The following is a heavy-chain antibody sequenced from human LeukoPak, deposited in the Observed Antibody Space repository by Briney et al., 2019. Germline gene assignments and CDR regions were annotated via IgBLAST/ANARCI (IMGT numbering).Heavy chain of an antibody. D-gene: IGHD6-6*01. CDR3: ARGIAARRGARFDY. CDR2: MNPNSGNT. J-gene: IGHJ4*02. V-gene: IGHV1-8*01. Sequence: GASVKVPCKASGYTFTSYDINWVRQATGQGLEWMGWMNPNSGNTGYAQKFQGRVTMTRNTSISTAYMELSSLRSEDTAVYYCARGIAARRGARFDYWGQGTLVTVSS. CDR1: GYTFTSYD.